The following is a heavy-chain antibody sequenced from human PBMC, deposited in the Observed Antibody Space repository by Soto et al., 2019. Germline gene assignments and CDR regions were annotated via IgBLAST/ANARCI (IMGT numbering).Heavy chain of an antibody. V-gene: IGHV1-69*13. J-gene: IGHJ6*02. Sequence: EASVKVSCKASGGTFSSYAISWVRQAPGQGLEWMGGIIPIFGTANYAQKFQGRVTITADESTSTAYMELSSLRSEDTAVYYCARERGYSGYDAPSYYYYYGMDVWGQGTTVTVS. CDR1: GGTFSSYA. D-gene: IGHD5-12*01. CDR3: ARERGYSGYDAPSYYYYYGMDV. CDR2: IIPIFGTA.